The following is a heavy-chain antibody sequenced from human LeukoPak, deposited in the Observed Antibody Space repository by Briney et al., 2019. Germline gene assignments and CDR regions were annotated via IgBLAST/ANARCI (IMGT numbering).Heavy chain of an antibody. CDR1: GYTFTGYY. CDR3: ARGVAGSYYYYMDV. Sequence: ASVKVSCKASGYTFTGYYMHWVRQAPGQGLEWMGWINPNSGGTNYAQKFQGRVTMTRDTSISTAYMELSRLRSDDTAVYYCARGVAGSYYYYMDVWGKGTTVTISS. D-gene: IGHD6-19*01. CDR2: INPNSGGT. J-gene: IGHJ6*03. V-gene: IGHV1-2*02.